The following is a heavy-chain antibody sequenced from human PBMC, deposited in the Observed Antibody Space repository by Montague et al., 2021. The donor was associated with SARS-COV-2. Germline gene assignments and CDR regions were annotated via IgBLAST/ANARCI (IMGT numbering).Heavy chain of an antibody. D-gene: IGHD6-13*01. CDR2: ISSSGSTI. CDR1: GFTFSSYE. Sequence: SLRLSCAASGFTFSSYEMNWVRQAPRKGLEWVSYISSSGSTIYYADSVKGRFTISRDNAKNSLYLQMNSLRVEDTAVYYCATVGSSSIQAWGQGTLVTVSS. CDR3: ATVGSSSIQA. J-gene: IGHJ5*02. V-gene: IGHV3-48*03.